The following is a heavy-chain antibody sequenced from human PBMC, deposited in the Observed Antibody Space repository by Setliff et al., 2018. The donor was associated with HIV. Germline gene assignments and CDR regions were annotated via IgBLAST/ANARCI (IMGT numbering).Heavy chain of an antibody. Sequence: SVKVSCKASGFTFTSSAMQWVRQARGQRLEWIGWIVVGSGNTNYAQKFRERVTITRDVSTSTVYMEVRSLRSEDTAVYYCARGDNWNYIGRPSLYMDVWGEGTMVTVSS. J-gene: IGHJ6*04. CDR2: IVVGSGNT. V-gene: IGHV1-58*02. D-gene: IGHD1-7*01. CDR1: GFTFTSSA. CDR3: ARGDNWNYIGRPSLYMDV.